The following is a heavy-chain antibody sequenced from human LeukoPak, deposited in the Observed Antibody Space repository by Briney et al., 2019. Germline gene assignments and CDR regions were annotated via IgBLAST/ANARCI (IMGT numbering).Heavy chain of an antibody. CDR2: INPSGGST. D-gene: IGHD2-8*02. CDR3: ARGGERSGAPFSSAFDI. CDR1: GYTFTSYY. Sequence: GASVKVSCKASGYTFTSYYMHWVRQAPGQGLEWMGIINPSGGSTSYAQKFQGRVTMTRDPSTSTVYMELSSLRSEDTAVYYCARGGERSGAPFSSAFDIWGQGTMVTVSS. V-gene: IGHV1-46*03. J-gene: IGHJ3*02.